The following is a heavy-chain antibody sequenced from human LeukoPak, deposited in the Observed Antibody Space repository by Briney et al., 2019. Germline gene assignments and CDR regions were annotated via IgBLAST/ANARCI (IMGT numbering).Heavy chain of an antibody. V-gene: IGHV3-53*01. CDR2: IYSGGST. CDR3: ARDLSDAFDI. CDR1: GFTVSSNY. Sequence: PGGSLRLSCAASGFTVSSNYMSWVRQAPGKGLEWVSVIYSGGSTYDADSVKGRLTISRDNSKNTLYLQMNSLRAEDTAVYYCARDLSDAFDIWGQGTMVTVSS. J-gene: IGHJ3*02.